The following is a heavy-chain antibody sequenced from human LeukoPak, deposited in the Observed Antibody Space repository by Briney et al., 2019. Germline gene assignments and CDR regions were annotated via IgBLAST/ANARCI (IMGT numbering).Heavy chain of an antibody. CDR1: GGSFSGYY. D-gene: IGHD6-19*01. V-gene: IGHV4-34*01. Sequence: SETLSLTCAVYGGSFSGYYWSWIRQPPGKGLEWIGEINHSGSTNYNPSLKSRVTISVDTSKNQFSLKLSSATAADTAVYYCARGSGLRQWLGRFFDYWGQGTLVTVSS. CDR2: INHSGST. J-gene: IGHJ4*02. CDR3: ARGSGLRQWLGRFFDY.